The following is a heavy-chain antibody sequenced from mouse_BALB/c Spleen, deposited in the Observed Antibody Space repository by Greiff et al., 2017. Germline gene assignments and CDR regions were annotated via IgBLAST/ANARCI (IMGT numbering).Heavy chain of an antibody. J-gene: IGHJ1*01. CDR3: AREGLYYYDV. CDR2: ISNGGGST. V-gene: IGHV5-12-2*01. CDR1: GFTFSSYT. D-gene: IGHD1-1*01. Sequence: EVMLVESGGGLVQPGGSLKLSCAASGFTFSSYTMSWVRQTPEKRLEWVAYISNGGGSTYYPDTVKGRFTISRDNAKNTLYLQMSSLKSEDTAMYYCAREGLYYYDVWGAGTTVTVSS.